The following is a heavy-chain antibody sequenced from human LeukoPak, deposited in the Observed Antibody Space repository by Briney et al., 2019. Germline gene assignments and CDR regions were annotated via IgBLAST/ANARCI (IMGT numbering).Heavy chain of an antibody. CDR2: ISGSGGST. Sequence: GGSLRLSCAASGFTFSSYAMSWVRQAPGKGLEWVSAISGSGGSTYYADSVKGRFTISRDNSKNTLYLQMNSLRAEDTAVYYCAKGDVVYADYYYGMDVWGQGTTVTVPS. J-gene: IGHJ6*02. D-gene: IGHD2-8*02. V-gene: IGHV3-23*01. CDR3: AKGDVVYADYYYGMDV. CDR1: GFTFSSYA.